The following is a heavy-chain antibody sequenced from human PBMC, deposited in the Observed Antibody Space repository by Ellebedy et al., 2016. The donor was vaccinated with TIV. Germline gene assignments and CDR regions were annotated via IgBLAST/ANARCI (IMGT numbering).Heavy chain of an antibody. CDR3: ARPLCSGLTCYSVYWFDP. CDR1: GDSISSSIYN. J-gene: IGHJ5*02. D-gene: IGHD2-15*01. V-gene: IGHV4-39*01. Sequence: MPGGSLRLSCTVSGDSISSSIYNWGWIRQPPGKGLEWIGTISYGGATYYNPSVKSRVTISVDTSKNQFSLKLTSVTAADTAVYYCARPLCSGLTCYSVYWFDPWGRGTLVTVSS. CDR2: ISYGGAT.